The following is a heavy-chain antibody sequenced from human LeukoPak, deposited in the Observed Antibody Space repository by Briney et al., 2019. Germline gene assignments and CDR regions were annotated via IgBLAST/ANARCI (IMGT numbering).Heavy chain of an antibody. V-gene: IGHV1-69*13. Sequence: GASVKVSCKASGGTFSSYAISWVRQAPGQGLEWMGGIIPIFGTANYAQKFQGRVTITADESTSTAYMELSSLRSEGTAVYYCARSGYYDSSGYYYFDYWGQGTLVTVSS. J-gene: IGHJ4*02. CDR1: GGTFSSYA. CDR2: IIPIFGTA. CDR3: ARSGYYDSSGYYYFDY. D-gene: IGHD3-22*01.